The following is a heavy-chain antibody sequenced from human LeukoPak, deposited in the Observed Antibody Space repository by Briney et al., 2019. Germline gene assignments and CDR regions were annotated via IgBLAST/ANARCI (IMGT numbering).Heavy chain of an antibody. Sequence: GGSLRLSCAASGFTSSSYGMHWVRQAPGKGLEWVAFIRYDGSNKYYADSVKGRFTISRDNSKNTLYLQMNSLRAEDTAVYYCAKGGVPIPPSYSSGWYYQYYYYMDVWGKGTTVTISS. V-gene: IGHV3-30*02. CDR1: GFTSSSYG. CDR2: IRYDGSNK. CDR3: AKGGVPIPPSYSSGWYYQYYYYMDV. D-gene: IGHD6-19*01. J-gene: IGHJ6*03.